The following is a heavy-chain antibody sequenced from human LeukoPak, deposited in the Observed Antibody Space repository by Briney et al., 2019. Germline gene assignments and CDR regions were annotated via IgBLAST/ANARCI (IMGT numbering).Heavy chain of an antibody. CDR1: GYTFTSYG. V-gene: IGHV1-18*01. CDR2: ISAYNGNT. J-gene: IGHJ3*02. CDR3: ASSSGGTDAFDI. Sequence: ASVKVSCKASGYTFTSYGISWVRQAPGQGLEWMGWISAYNGNTNYAQKLQGRVTMTTDTSTSTAYMELRSPRSDDTAVYYCASSSGGTDAFDIWGQGTMVTVSS. D-gene: IGHD1-26*01.